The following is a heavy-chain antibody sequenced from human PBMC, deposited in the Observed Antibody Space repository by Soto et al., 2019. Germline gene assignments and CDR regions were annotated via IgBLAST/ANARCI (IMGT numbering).Heavy chain of an antibody. V-gene: IGHV1-18*04. J-gene: IGHJ3*02. CDR1: GYTFTSYG. CDR2: ISAYNGNT. CDR3: AREPAYYYDSSGYDAALDAFDI. D-gene: IGHD3-22*01. Sequence: ASVKVSCKASGYTFTSYGISWVRQAPGQGLEWMGWISAYNGNTNYAQKLQGRVTMTTDTSTSTAYMELRSLRSDGTAVYYCAREPAYYYDSSGYDAALDAFDIWGQGTMVTVSS.